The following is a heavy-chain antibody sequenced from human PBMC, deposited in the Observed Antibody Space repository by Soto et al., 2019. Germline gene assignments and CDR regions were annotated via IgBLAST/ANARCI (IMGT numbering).Heavy chain of an antibody. CDR3: ARAPGFGELGNYFDY. CDR2: IYYSGST. Sequence: QVQLQESGPGLVKPSQTLSLTCTVSGGSISSGGYYWSWIRQHQGKGLEWIGYIYYSGSTYYNPSLKSRVTIAVETSKNHFSLKMSSVPAADTAVYYCARAPGFGELGNYFDYCGQGTMITVS. D-gene: IGHD3-10*01. CDR1: GGSISSGGYY. V-gene: IGHV4-31*03. J-gene: IGHJ4*02.